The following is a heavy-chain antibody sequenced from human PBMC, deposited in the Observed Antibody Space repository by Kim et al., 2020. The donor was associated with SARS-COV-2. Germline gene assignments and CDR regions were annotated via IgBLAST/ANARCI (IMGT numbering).Heavy chain of an antibody. CDR1: GFTFSSYA. J-gene: IGHJ4*02. D-gene: IGHD3-10*01. Sequence: GGSLRLSCAASGFTFSSYAMSWVRQAPGKGLEWVSAISGSGGSTYYADSVKGRFTISRDNSKNTLYLQMNSLRAEDTAVYYCAKDAELLWFGEFVFDYWGQGTLVTVSS. V-gene: IGHV3-23*01. CDR2: ISGSGGST. CDR3: AKDAELLWFGEFVFDY.